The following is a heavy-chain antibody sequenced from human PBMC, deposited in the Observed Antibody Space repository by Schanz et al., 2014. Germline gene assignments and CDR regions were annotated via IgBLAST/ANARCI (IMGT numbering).Heavy chain of an antibody. CDR2: ISPYNGNT. J-gene: IGHJ6*02. CDR1: GYTFTSHG. CDR3: ARVQDDILTGSEYYCGMDV. V-gene: IGHV1-18*01. Sequence: QVQLVQSGSEVKKPGASVKVSCKASGYTFTSHGISWVRQAPGQGLEWMGWISPYNGNTNYIQKLQGRVTMTTDTSTSTAYMELRSLRSDDTAVYYCARVQDDILTGSEYYCGMDVWGQGTTVTVSS. D-gene: IGHD3-9*01.